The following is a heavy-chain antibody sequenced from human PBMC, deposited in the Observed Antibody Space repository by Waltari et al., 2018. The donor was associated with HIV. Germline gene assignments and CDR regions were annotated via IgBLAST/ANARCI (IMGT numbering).Heavy chain of an antibody. CDR2: ISGSGGST. J-gene: IGHJ6*02. V-gene: IGHV3-23*01. D-gene: IGHD6-6*01. CDR3: AKGSSLHSSIAARPSIGAYGMDV. CDR1: GFTFSSYA. Sequence: EVQLLESGGGLVQPGGSLRLSCAASGFTFSSYAMSWVRRAPGKGLEWVSAISGSGGSTYYADSVKGRFTISRDNSKNTLYLQMNSLRAEDTAVYYCAKGSSLHSSIAARPSIGAYGMDVWGQGTTVTVSS.